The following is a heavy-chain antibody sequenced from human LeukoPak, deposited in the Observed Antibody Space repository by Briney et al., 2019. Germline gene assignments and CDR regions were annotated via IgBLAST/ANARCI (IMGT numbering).Heavy chain of an antibody. Sequence: SETLPLTCTVSGGSISSSSYYWGWIRRPPGKGLEWIGSIYYSGSTYYNPSLKSRVTISVDTSKNQFSLKLSSVTAADTAVYYCARRASTTADYWGQGTLVTVSS. CDR2: IYYSGST. CDR3: ARRASTTADY. D-gene: IGHD1-1*01. V-gene: IGHV4-39*01. CDR1: GGSISSSSYY. J-gene: IGHJ4*02.